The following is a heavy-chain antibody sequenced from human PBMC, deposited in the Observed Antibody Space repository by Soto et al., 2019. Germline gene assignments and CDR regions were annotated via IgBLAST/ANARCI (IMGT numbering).Heavy chain of an antibody. J-gene: IGHJ6*02. Sequence: EVQLVESGGGLVKPGGSLRLSCAASGFTFSSYSMNWVRQAPGKGLEWVSSISSSSSYIYYADSVKGRFTISRDNAKNSRYLKMTRLRAEDTAVYYCARDRGYDFWGDSDVGDGNYYYYGMDVWGQGTTVTVSS. V-gene: IGHV3-21*01. CDR2: ISSSSSYI. CDR1: GFTFSSYS. D-gene: IGHD3-3*01. CDR3: ARDRGYDFWGDSDVGDGNYYYYGMDV.